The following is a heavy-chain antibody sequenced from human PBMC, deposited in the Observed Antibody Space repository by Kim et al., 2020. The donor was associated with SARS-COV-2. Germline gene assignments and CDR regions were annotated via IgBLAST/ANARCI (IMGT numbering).Heavy chain of an antibody. CDR2: IYSAGNT. V-gene: IGHV3-53*01. CDR1: GFTVNSNN. Sequence: GGSLRLSCVASGFTVNSNNMNWVRQAPGKGLEWVSLIYSAGNTYYADSVTGRFTISRDNSKNTLYLQMNSLRAEDTAMYYCAREGAVGGHIDYWGQGTLVTVST. J-gene: IGHJ4*02. CDR3: AREGAVGGHIDY. D-gene: IGHD6-19*01.